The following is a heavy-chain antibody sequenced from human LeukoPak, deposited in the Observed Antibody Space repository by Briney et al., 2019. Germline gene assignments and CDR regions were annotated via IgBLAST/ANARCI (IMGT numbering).Heavy chain of an antibody. CDR3: ARVRPRITMVRGVLTSAPDY. D-gene: IGHD3-10*01. CDR1: GGSFSGYY. V-gene: IGHV4-34*01. Sequence: SETLSLTCAVYGGSFSGYYWSWIRQPPGKGLEWIGGINHSGSTNYNPSLKSRVTISVDTSKNQFSLKLSSVTAADTAVYYCARVRPRITMVRGVLTSAPDYWGQGTLVTVSS. CDR2: INHSGST. J-gene: IGHJ4*02.